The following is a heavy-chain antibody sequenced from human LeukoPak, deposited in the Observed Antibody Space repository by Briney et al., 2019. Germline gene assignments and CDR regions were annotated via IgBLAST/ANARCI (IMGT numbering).Heavy chain of an antibody. J-gene: IGHJ4*02. V-gene: IGHV4-31*03. Sequence: SETLSLTCTVSGGSISSGVYYWSWIRQHPGKGLEWLGYIYYSGSTYYNPSLKSRVTMSVDTSKNQFSLKLSSVTAADTAVYYCARDQMPDYWGQGTLVTVSS. D-gene: IGHD2-2*01. CDR2: IYYSGST. CDR3: ARDQMPDY. CDR1: GGSISSGVYY.